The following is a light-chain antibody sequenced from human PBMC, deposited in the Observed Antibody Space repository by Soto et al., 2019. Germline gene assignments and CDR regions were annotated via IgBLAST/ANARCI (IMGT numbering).Light chain of an antibody. V-gene: IGLV2-14*01. CDR2: EVS. J-gene: IGLJ1*01. CDR3: SSYTSSSTLYV. Sequence: QSALTQPASVSGSPGQSITIYCTGTSXDVGGYNYVSWYQQHPGKAPKLMIYEVSNRPSGVSNRFSGSKSGNTASLTISGLQAEDEADYYCSSYTSSSTLYVFRTGTKVTVL. CDR1: SXDVGGYNY.